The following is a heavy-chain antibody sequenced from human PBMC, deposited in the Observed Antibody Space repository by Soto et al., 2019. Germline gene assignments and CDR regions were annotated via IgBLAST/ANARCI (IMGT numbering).Heavy chain of an antibody. D-gene: IGHD1-26*01. CDR1: GFTFSDHY. Sequence: EVQLVESGGGLVQPGGSLRLSCAASGFTFSDHYMDWVRQAPGKGLEWVGRTRNKANSYTTEYAASVKGRFTISRDDSENSLYLQMNSLKTEDTAVYYCARVVGAPNWFDPWGQGTLVTVSS. CDR2: TRNKANSYTT. CDR3: ARVVGAPNWFDP. V-gene: IGHV3-72*01. J-gene: IGHJ5*02.